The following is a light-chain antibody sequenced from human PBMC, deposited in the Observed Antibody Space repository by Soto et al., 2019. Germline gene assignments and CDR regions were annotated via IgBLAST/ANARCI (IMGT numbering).Light chain of an antibody. V-gene: IGKV3-15*01. CDR1: QSVNDN. CDR2: GAS. Sequence: EVVMTQSPATLSVSPGETATLSCGASQSVNDNLAWFQQKPGQAPRLVIHGASKRSTGSPARFSGIGFGTEFILTISSLQSEDFAVYYCQQYNTWLWTFGQGTKV. J-gene: IGKJ1*01. CDR3: QQYNTWLWT.